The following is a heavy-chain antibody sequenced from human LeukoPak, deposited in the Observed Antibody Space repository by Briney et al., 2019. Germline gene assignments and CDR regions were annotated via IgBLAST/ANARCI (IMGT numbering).Heavy chain of an antibody. CDR2: IYSGGNT. CDR3: ARGTVTMVDY. D-gene: IGHD3-10*01. J-gene: IGHJ4*02. CDR1: GFTVSSNY. V-gene: IGHV3-66*01. Sequence: GGSLRLSCAASGFTVSSNYMSWVRQAPGRGLEWVSVIYSGGNTYYADSVKGRFTISRDNSKNTLFLQMNSLRAGDTAVYYCARGTVTMVDYWGQGTLVTVSS.